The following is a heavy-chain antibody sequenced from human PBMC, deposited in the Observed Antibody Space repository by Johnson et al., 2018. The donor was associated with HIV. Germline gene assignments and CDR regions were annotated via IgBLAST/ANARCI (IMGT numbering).Heavy chain of an antibody. D-gene: IGHD3-10*01. V-gene: IGHV3-11*01. Sequence: QVQLVESGGGVVQPGRSLRLSCAASGFTFDDYAMHWVRQAPGKGLEWVSYISSSGNTIYYADSVQGRFTISRANAKNSLYLQMNSLRDEDTAVYYCARDLRGSNGLELFEIWGQGTMVTVSS. CDR1: GFTFDDYA. CDR2: ISSSGNTI. J-gene: IGHJ3*02. CDR3: ARDLRGSNGLELFEI.